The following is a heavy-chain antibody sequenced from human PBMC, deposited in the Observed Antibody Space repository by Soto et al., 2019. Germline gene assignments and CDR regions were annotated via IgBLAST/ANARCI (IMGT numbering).Heavy chain of an antibody. V-gene: IGHV3-11*05. CDR1: GFTLTEYY. J-gene: IGHJ6*04. D-gene: IGHD4-17*01. CDR2: ISSSSTYT. CDR3: ARAHYGDYGYGMDV. Sequence: GGSLRLSCAASGFTLTEYYMSWIRQAPGKGLEWISYISSSSTYTNYADSVKGRFTISRDNAKNSLYLQMNSLRAEDTAVYYCARAHYGDYGYGMDVWGKGTTFTFP.